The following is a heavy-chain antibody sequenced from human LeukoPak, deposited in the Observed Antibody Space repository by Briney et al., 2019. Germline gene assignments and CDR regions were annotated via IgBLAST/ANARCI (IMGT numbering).Heavy chain of an antibody. CDR3: AKASHYRGAVAGTVPDY. Sequence: GGSLRLSCAASGFTFSSYNMNWVRQAPGKGLEWVSSISSTSRSYIYYADSVKGRFTISRDNSKNTLYLQMNSLRAEDTAVYYCAKASHYRGAVAGTVPDYWGQGTLVTVSS. CDR2: ISSTSRSYI. J-gene: IGHJ4*02. CDR1: GFTFSSYN. V-gene: IGHV3-21*01. D-gene: IGHD6-19*01.